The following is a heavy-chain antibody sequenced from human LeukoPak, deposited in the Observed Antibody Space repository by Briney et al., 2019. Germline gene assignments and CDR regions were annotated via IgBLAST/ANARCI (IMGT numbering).Heavy chain of an antibody. D-gene: IGHD2-2*01. V-gene: IGHV1-8*01. CDR2: MNPNSGNT. CDR1: GYTFTSYD. Sequence: ASVKVSCKASGYTFTSYDINWVRQATGQGLEWMGWMNPNSGNTGYAQKFQGRVTMTRNTSISTAYMELSSLRSEDTAVYYCARVYCSSTSCLEYYYYYGMDVWGQGTTVTVSS. J-gene: IGHJ6*02. CDR3: ARVYCSSTSCLEYYYYYGMDV.